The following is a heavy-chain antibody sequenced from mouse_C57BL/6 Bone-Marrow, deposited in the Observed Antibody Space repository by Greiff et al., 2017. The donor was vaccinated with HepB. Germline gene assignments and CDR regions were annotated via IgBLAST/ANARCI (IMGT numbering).Heavy chain of an antibody. V-gene: IGHV1-50*01. CDR1: GYTFTSYW. D-gene: IGHD2-1*01. CDR3: AREGLLWPYAMDY. CDR2: IDPSDSYT. Sequence: QVQLQQPGAELVKPGASVKLSCKASGYTFTSYWMQWVKQRPGQGLEWIGEIDPSDSYTNYNQKFKGKATLTVDTSSSTAYMQLSSLTSEDSAVYYWAREGLLWPYAMDYWGQGTSVTVSA. J-gene: IGHJ4*01.